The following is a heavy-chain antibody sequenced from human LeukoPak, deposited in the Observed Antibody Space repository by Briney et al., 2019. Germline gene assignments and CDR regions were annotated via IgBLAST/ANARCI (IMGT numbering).Heavy chain of an antibody. CDR2: TSSASAYV. J-gene: IGHJ3*02. D-gene: IGHD1-26*01. V-gene: IGHV3-21*06. Sequence: GGSLRLSCAASEFAFSRYSINWVRQAPGKGLEWVSSTSSASAYVYYAGSLKGRFSTSRDDAKNSLYLHMNSLRVEDTAVYYCARGHSGSYQRTDAFDIWGRGTLVTVSS. CDR1: EFAFSRYS. CDR3: ARGHSGSYQRTDAFDI.